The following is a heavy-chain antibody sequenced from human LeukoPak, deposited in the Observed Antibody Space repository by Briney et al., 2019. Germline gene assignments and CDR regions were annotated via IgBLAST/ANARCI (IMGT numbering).Heavy chain of an antibody. CDR2: IYYSGST. V-gene: IGHV4-59*12. CDR3: ARRLFAMVGNWFDP. CDR1: GGSISSYY. Sequence: SETLSLTCTVSGGSISSYYWIWIRQPPGKGLEWIGYIYYSGSTNYNPSLKSRVTISVDTSKNQFTLKLSSVTAADTAVYYCARRLFAMVGNWFDPWGQGTLVTVSS. D-gene: IGHD4/OR15-4a*01. J-gene: IGHJ5*02.